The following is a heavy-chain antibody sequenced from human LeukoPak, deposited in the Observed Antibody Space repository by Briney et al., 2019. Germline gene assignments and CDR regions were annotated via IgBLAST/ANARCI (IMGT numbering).Heavy chain of an antibody. CDR3: TTDQLLWFGELWLDY. Sequence: QPGRSLRLSCAASGFTFRSYAMHWVRQDPGKGLEWVAVILDDENNKNYADSVKGRFTISRDNSKSTLYLQMNSLRTEDTAVYYCTTDQLLWFGELWLDYWGQGTPVTVSS. J-gene: IGHJ4*02. CDR2: ILDDENNK. D-gene: IGHD3-10*01. V-gene: IGHV3-30-3*01. CDR1: GFTFRSYA.